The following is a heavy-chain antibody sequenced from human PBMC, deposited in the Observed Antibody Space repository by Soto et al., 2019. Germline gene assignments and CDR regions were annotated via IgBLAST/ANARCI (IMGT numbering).Heavy chain of an antibody. CDR2: ISAYNGNT. CDR1: GYTFTSYG. Sequence: QVQLVQSGAEVKKPGASVKVSCKASGYTFTSYGISWVRQAPGQGLEWMGWISAYNGNTNYAQKLQGRVTMTTDTATSTAYMGRRSLRSDDTAVYYCARDGRAVAGIQGITRVFDYWGQGTLVTVSS. J-gene: IGHJ4*02. CDR3: ARDGRAVAGIQGITRVFDY. D-gene: IGHD6-19*01. V-gene: IGHV1-18*01.